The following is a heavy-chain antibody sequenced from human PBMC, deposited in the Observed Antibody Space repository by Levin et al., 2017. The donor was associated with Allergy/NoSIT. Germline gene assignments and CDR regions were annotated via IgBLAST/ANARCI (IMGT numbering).Heavy chain of an antibody. J-gene: IGHJ6*03. CDR2: IYHSGST. Sequence: PSETLSLTCAVSGGSISSSNWWSWVRQPPGKGLEWIGEIYHSGSTNYNPSLKSRVTISVDKSKNQFSLKLSSVTAADTAVYYCARDSPDSVLLWFRDGRYYYYMDVWGKGTTVTVSS. CDR1: GGSISSSNW. CDR3: ARDSPDSVLLWFRDGRYYYYMDV. V-gene: IGHV4-4*02. D-gene: IGHD3-10*01.